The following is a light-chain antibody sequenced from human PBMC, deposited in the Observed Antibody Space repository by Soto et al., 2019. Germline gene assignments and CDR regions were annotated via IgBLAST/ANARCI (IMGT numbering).Light chain of an antibody. CDR1: QSVLYSSNNKSY. V-gene: IGKV4-1*01. J-gene: IGKJ1*01. CDR2: WAS. CDR3: QQSYSTPPT. Sequence: DIVMTQSPDSLAVSLGERATINCKSSQSVLYSSNNKSYLAWHQQKPGQPPKLLIYWASTRESGVPDRFSGSGSGTDFTLTISSLQAEDVAVYYCQQSYSTPPTFGQGTKVEIK.